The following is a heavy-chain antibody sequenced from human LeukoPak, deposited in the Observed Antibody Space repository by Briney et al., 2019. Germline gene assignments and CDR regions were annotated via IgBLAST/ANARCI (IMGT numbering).Heavy chain of an antibody. CDR3: ARDRGYSYGFGMDV. CDR1: GLTFSNYW. D-gene: IGHD5-18*01. J-gene: IGHJ6*02. CDR2: IKSDGSEK. Sequence: PGGSLRLSCAASGLTFSNYWMSWVRQAPGKGLEWVANIKSDGSEKYYVDSVKGRFTISRDNAKNSLYLQMNSLRAEDTAVYYCARDRGYSYGFGMDVWGQGTTVTVSS. V-gene: IGHV3-7*01.